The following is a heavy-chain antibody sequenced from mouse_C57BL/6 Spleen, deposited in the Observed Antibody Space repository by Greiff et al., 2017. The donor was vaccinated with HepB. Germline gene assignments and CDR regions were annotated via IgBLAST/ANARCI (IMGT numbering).Heavy chain of an antibody. V-gene: IGHV1-81*01. CDR1: GYTFTSYG. Sequence: LQESGAELARPGASVKLSCKASGYTFTSYGISWVKQRTGQGLEWIGEIYPRSGNTYYNEKFKGKATLTADKSSSTAYMELRSLTSEDSAVYFCARSPPDGYGAFGYWGQGTTLTVSS. CDR3: ARSPPDGYGAFGY. J-gene: IGHJ2*01. CDR2: IYPRSGNT. D-gene: IGHD2-2*01.